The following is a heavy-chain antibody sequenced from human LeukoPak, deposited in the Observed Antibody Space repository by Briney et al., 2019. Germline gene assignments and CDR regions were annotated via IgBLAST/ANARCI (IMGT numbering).Heavy chain of an antibody. CDR3: ARDLGWGRAAGYVDY. D-gene: IGHD2-15*01. CDR1: GFTFSDYY. V-gene: IGHV3-11*04. CDR2: ISTSGSTI. Sequence: GGSLRLSCAASGFTFSDYYMSWIRQAPGKGLEWVSYISTSGSTIYYADSVKGRFTISRDNAKNSLYLQMNSLRAEDTAVYYCARDLGWGRAAGYVDYWGQGTLVTVSS. J-gene: IGHJ4*02.